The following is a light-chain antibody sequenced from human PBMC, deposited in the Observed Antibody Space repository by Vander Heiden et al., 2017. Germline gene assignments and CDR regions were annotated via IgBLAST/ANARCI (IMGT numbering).Light chain of an antibody. Sequence: QSALTQRRSVSGSPGQSVTIACTVTSSDVGGYNYVSRYQQHPGKAPKLMIYDVSKRPSGVPDRFSGSKSGNTASLTISGLQAEDEADYYCCSYAGDFSMIFGGGTKLTVL. V-gene: IGLV2-11*01. J-gene: IGLJ2*01. CDR1: SSDVGGYNY. CDR3: CSYAGDFSMI. CDR2: DVS.